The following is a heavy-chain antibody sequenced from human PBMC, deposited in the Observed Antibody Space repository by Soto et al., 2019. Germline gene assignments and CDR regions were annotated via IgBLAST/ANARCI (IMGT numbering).Heavy chain of an antibody. CDR1: GFTFRSFT. J-gene: IGHJ5*02. CDR3: TRDASRDSSARGWFDP. V-gene: IGHV3-21*01. D-gene: IGHD6-13*01. Sequence: GGSLRLSGAASGFTFRSFTMNWVREAPGKGLEWVSTISSNSAYIYYTDALRGRFTIPRDNAKNSLHLQMNSLRAEDTAVYYCTRDASRDSSARGWFDPWGPGTLVTVSS. CDR2: ISSNSAYI.